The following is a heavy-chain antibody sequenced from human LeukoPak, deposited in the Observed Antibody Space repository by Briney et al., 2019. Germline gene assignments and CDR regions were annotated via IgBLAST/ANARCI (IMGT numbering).Heavy chain of an antibody. J-gene: IGHJ5*02. CDR3: ARGCSSTSCYHDDP. D-gene: IGHD2-2*01. V-gene: IGHV4-39*07. CDR1: GGSISSGGYY. CDR2: IYHSGST. Sequence: SQTLSLTCTVSGGSISSGGYYWSWIRQPPRKGLEWIGSIYHSGSTYYNPSLKSRVTISVDTSKNQFSLKLSSVTAADTAVYYCARGCSSTSCYHDDPWGQGTLVTVSS.